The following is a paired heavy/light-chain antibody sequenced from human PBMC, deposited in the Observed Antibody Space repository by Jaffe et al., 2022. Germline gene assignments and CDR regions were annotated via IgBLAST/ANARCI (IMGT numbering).Heavy chain of an antibody. Sequence: EVQLVESGGGLVQPGGSLRLSCAASGFTFSNYWMHWVRQAPGKGLVWVSRINSDGSGPRYADSVQGRFTISRDNAKNTLYLQANSLRAEDTAVYYCARGSNSGSYWGPEYFQHWGQGTLITVSS. CDR1: GFTFSNYW. V-gene: IGHV3-74*01. CDR2: INSDGSGP. J-gene: IGHJ1*01. CDR3: ARGSNSGSYWGPEYFQH. D-gene: IGHD1-26*01.
Light chain of an antibody. CDR3: QQYGSSPQT. V-gene: IGKV3-20*01. Sequence: EIVLTQSPGTLSLSPGERATLSCRASQSVSSIYLAWYQQKPGQAPRLLIYGAFSRATGIPDRFSGSGSGTDFTLTISRLEPEDFAVYYCQQYGSSPQTFGGGTKVEIK. J-gene: IGKJ4*01. CDR2: GAF. CDR1: QSVSSIY.